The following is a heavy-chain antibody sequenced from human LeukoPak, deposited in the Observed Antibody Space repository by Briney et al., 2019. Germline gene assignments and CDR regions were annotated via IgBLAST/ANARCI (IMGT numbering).Heavy chain of an antibody. Sequence: PGGSLRLSCAASGFTLTDYAVSWVRLAPGKGLEWVSLINGSGGNTYYADSVKGRFTISRDNSKHTLYLQMSSLRAEDTAIYYCAKQNYYGSFDYWGQGTLVTVSS. V-gene: IGHV3-23*01. CDR1: GFTLTDYA. J-gene: IGHJ4*02. CDR3: AKQNYYGSFDY. D-gene: IGHD3-10*01. CDR2: INGSGGNT.